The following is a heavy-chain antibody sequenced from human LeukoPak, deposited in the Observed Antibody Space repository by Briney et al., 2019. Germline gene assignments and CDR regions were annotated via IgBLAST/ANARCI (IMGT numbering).Heavy chain of an antibody. CDR3: ARVPAAIDKGIFDY. V-gene: IGHV4-39*07. Sequence: SETLSLTCTVSGGSISSSSYYWGWLRQPPGKGLEWIGSIYYSGSTNYNPSLKSRVTMSVDTSKNQFSLKLSSVTAADTAVYYCARVPAAIDKGIFDYWGQGTLVTVSS. CDR1: GGSISSSSYY. CDR2: IYYSGST. J-gene: IGHJ4*02. D-gene: IGHD2-2*02.